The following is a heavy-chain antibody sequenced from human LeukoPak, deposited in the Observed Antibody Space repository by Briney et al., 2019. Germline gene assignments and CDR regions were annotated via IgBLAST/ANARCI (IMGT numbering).Heavy chain of an antibody. CDR3: ARIDSSGYCAY. Sequence: GGSLRLSCAASGFTFSSYSLNWVRQAPGNGLEWVSYISSSSSTIYYADSVKGRFTISRDNAKNSLYLQMNSLRAEDTAVYYCARIDSSGYCAYWGQGTLVTVSS. CDR2: ISSSSSTI. V-gene: IGHV3-48*01. J-gene: IGHJ4*02. CDR1: GFTFSSYS. D-gene: IGHD3-22*01.